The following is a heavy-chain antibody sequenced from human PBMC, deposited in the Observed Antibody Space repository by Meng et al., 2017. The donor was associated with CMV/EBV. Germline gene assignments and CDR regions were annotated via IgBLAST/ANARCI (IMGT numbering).Heavy chain of an antibody. CDR1: GGPSNTYT. D-gene: IGHD3-10*01. J-gene: IGHJ3*01. Sequence: SCKASGGPSNTYTFNWVRQAPGRGLEWMGGIIPYLDEPNYAQTFQGRVTITSDRSTAAYMELSSLRSENTAVYFCAGRGPYGRVLDVWGQGTLV. CDR3: AGRGPYGRVLDV. CDR2: IIPYLDEP. V-gene: IGHV1-69*02.